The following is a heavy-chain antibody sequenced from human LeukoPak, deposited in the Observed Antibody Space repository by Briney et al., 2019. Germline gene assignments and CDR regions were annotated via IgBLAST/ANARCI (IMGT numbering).Heavy chain of an antibody. CDR2: IYYSGST. CDR1: GGSISSGNYY. J-gene: IGHJ5*02. V-gene: IGHV4-30-4*08. D-gene: IGHD1-7*01. Sequence: SETLSLTCSVSGGSISSGNYYWTWIRQPPEKGLEWIGDIYYSGSTYYNPSLKSRINISVDTSKNQFSLKLSSVTAADTAVYYCARGPKNSGSSFDPWGQGTLVTVSS. CDR3: ARGPKNSGSSFDP.